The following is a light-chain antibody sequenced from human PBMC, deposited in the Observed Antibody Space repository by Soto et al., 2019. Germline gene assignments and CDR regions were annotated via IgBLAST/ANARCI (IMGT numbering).Light chain of an antibody. V-gene: IGLV2-14*03. Sequence: QSALTQPASVSGSPGQSITISCTGTSSDVAAYNYVSWFQHHAGKAPKLMLYDVNNRPSGVSNRFSGSKSGNTASLTISGLQVEDEADYYCSSYTTSNTPLYVFGTGTKVNVL. CDR2: DVN. CDR3: SSYTTSNTPLYV. CDR1: SSDVAAYNY. J-gene: IGLJ1*01.